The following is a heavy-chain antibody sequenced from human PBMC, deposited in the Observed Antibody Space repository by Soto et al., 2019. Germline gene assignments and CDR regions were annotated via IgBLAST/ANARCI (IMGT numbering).Heavy chain of an antibody. V-gene: IGHV4-30-4*01. Sequence: ASETLSLTCTVSGGSISSGDYYWSWIRQPPGKGLEWIGYIYYSGSTYYNPSLKSRVTISVDTSKNQFSLKLSSVTAADTAVYYCARAYCSGDSCHPGNYYFDCWGQGTLVTVSS. CDR1: GGSISSGDYY. CDR3: ARAYCSGDSCHPGNYYFDC. J-gene: IGHJ4*02. D-gene: IGHD2-15*01. CDR2: IYYSGST.